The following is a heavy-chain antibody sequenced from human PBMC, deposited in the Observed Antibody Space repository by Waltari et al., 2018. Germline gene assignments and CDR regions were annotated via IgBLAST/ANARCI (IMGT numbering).Heavy chain of an antibody. J-gene: IGHJ4*02. D-gene: IGHD6-13*01. Sequence: EVQLVESGGGLIQPGGSLRLSCAASGFTVSSNYMSWVRQAPGKGLVWFSVFYSGGTQSSADSVRGRCTISRDNSKNTLYLQMNSLRAEDTAVYYCARECRGTAAAGYFDYWGQGTLVTVSS. CDR1: GFTVSSNY. CDR2: FYSGGTQ. V-gene: IGHV3-53*01. CDR3: ARECRGTAAAGYFDY.